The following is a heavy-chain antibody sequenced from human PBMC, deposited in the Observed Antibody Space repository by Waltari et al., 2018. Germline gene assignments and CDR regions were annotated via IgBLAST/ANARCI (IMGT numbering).Heavy chain of an antibody. J-gene: IGHJ4*02. Sequence: EVQLLESGGGLVQRGGSLRLSCACAGFIFSRFARSWVRHPPGKGLGWVAGTSASSGSTYYADSVQGRFTISRDNSKKRVFLQMNSLRAEDTATYYCTKMRRNLPRDIIDNWGQGTQVIIAS. CDR3: TKMRRNLPRDIIDN. V-gene: IGHV3-23*01. CDR1: GFIFSRFA. CDR2: TSASSGST.